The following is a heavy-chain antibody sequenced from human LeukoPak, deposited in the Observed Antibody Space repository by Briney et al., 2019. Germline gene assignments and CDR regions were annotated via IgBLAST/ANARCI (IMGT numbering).Heavy chain of an antibody. J-gene: IGHJ6*03. D-gene: IGHD5-18*01. Sequence: SETLSLTCAVSGYSISSGYYCGCSRPPPGEGQEWIGSIYNSGSTYYNPSLKSRVTISVDTSKNQFSLKLSSVTAADTAVYYCARVWIRGNSYESYYYYYYMDVWGKGTTVTVSS. V-gene: IGHV4-38-2*01. CDR2: IYNSGST. CDR3: ARVWIRGNSYESYYYYYYMDV. CDR1: GYSISSGYY.